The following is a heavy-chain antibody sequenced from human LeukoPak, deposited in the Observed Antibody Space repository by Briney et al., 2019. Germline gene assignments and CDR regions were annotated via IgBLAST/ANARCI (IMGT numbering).Heavy chain of an antibody. D-gene: IGHD6-19*01. CDR3: ARDLEIKQWLVTYNFDY. CDR1: GYTFTSYG. J-gene: IGHJ4*02. Sequence: GASVKVSCKASGYTFTSYGISWVRQAPGQGLEWMGWISAYNGNTNYAQKLQGRVTMTTDTSTSTAYMELRSLRSDDTAVYYCARDLEIKQWLVTYNFDYWGQGTLATVSS. CDR2: ISAYNGNT. V-gene: IGHV1-18*01.